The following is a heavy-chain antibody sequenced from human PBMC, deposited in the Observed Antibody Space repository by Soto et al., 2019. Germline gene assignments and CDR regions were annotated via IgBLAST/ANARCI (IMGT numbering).Heavy chain of an antibody. CDR1: GGSISSGGYY. Sequence: SETLSLTCTVSGGSISSGGYYWSWIRQHPGKGLVWIGYIYYSGSTYYNPSLKSRVTISVDTSKNKFSLKLSSVTAADMAVYYFAIDGEYSYGTNWFDPWGQGTLVTVSS. D-gene: IGHD5-18*01. J-gene: IGHJ5*02. CDR2: IYYSGST. CDR3: AIDGEYSYGTNWFDP. V-gene: IGHV4-31*03.